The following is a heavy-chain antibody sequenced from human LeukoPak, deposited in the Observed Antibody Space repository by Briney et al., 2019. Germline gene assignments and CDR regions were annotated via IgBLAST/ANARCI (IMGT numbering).Heavy chain of an antibody. D-gene: IGHD3-10*01. CDR1: GFTFSSYA. CDR2: ISGSGGST. V-gene: IGHV3-23*01. Sequence: GGSLRLSCAASGFTFSSYAMSWVRQAPGRGLEWVSAISGSGGSTYYADSVKGRFTISRDNSKNTLYLQMNGLRAEDTAVYYCAKDLEGYYYGSGTWYGLDVWGQGTTVIVSS. CDR3: AKDLEGYYYGSGTWYGLDV. J-gene: IGHJ6*02.